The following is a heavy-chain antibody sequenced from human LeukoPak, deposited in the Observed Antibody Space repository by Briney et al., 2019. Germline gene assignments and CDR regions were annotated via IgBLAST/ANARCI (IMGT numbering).Heavy chain of an antibody. J-gene: IGHJ3*02. CDR3: ARFLRGATNALEI. V-gene: IGHV4-59*01. Sequence: PSETLSLTCTVSGGSISGYYWGWIRQPPGKGLEYIGFIFYSGTTNYNPSLKSRVTISVDTSKNQFSLKLSSVTAADTAVYYCARFLRGATNALEIWGQGTMVTVSS. D-gene: IGHD1-26*01. CDR2: IFYSGTT. CDR1: GGSISGYY.